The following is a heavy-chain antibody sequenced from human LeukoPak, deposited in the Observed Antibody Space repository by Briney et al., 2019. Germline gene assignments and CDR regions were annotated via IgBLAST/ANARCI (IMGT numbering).Heavy chain of an antibody. Sequence: GGSLRLSCAASGFTFSSYGMHWVRQAPGKGLEWVSVIYSGGSTYYADSVKGRFTISRDNSKNTLYLQMNSLRAEDTAVYYCARGGATYYFDYWGQGTLVTVSS. CDR1: GFTFSSYG. J-gene: IGHJ4*02. D-gene: IGHD1-26*01. CDR3: ARGGATYYFDY. V-gene: IGHV3-NL1*01. CDR2: IYSGGST.